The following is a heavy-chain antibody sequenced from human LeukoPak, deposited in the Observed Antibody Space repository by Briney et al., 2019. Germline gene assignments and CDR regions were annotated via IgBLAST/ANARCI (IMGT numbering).Heavy chain of an antibody. CDR2: ISWNSGSI. D-gene: IGHD3-3*01. J-gene: IGHJ3*02. CDR1: GFTFDDYA. Sequence: GGSLRLSCAASGFTFDDYAMHWVRPAPGKGLEWVSGISWNSGSIGYADSVKGRFTISRDNAKNSLYLQMNSLRAEDTALYYCAKVGPYYDFWSGYQDAFDIWGQGTMVTVSS. CDR3: AKVGPYYDFWSGYQDAFDI. V-gene: IGHV3-9*01.